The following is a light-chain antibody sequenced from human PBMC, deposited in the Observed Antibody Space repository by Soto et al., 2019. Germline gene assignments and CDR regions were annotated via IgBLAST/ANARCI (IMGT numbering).Light chain of an antibody. CDR3: ASWDDSLNAVV. CDR1: SSNIGRNV. CDR2: SNN. J-gene: IGLJ2*01. V-gene: IGLV1-44*01. Sequence: QPVLTQPPSASGTPGQRVTISCSGSSSNIGRNVVNWYQHLPGTAPKLLIYSNNQRPSGVPDRFSDSKSGTSASLAISGLQSEDEADYYCASWDDSLNAVVFGGGTKLTVL.